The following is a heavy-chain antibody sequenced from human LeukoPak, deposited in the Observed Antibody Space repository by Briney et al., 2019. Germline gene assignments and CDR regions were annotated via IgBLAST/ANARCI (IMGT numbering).Heavy chain of an antibody. V-gene: IGHV4-30-4*08. J-gene: IGHJ4*02. CDR3: ARGDELEPPRIDY. Sequence: SQTLSLTCTVSGGSISSGDYYWSWIRQPPGKGLEWIGYIYYSGSTYYNPSLKSRVTISVDTSKNQFSLKLSSVTAADTAVYYCARGDELEPPRIDYWGQGTLVTVSS. D-gene: IGHD1-1*01. CDR1: GGSISSGDYY. CDR2: IYYSGST.